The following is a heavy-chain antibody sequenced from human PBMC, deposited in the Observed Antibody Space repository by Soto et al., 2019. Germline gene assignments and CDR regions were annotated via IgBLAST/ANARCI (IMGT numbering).Heavy chain of an antibody. J-gene: IGHJ4*02. CDR3: ARDYYRSGSSFDY. Sequence: QVQLQESGPGLVKPSQTLSLTCTVSGGSISSGGYYWSWIRQHPGKGLEWIGYIYYSGSTYYNPCLTSRVTISLDTSKNQFSGNLSSVTAAETDVYYFARDYYRSGSSFDYWGQGALVTVSS. CDR2: IYYSGST. CDR1: GGSISSGGYY. V-gene: IGHV4-31*03. D-gene: IGHD3-10*01.